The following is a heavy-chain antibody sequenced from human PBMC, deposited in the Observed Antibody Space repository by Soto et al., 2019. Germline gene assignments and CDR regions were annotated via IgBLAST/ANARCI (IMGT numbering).Heavy chain of an antibody. CDR3: ARHYGDYDYYYYYMDV. D-gene: IGHD4-17*01. V-gene: IGHV4-39*01. CDR2: IYYSGST. Sequence: SETLSLTCTVSGGSISSSSYYWGWIRQPPGKGLELIGSIYYSGSTYYNPSLKSRVTISVDTSKNQFSLKLSSVTAADTAVYYCARHYGDYDYYYYYMDVWGKGTTVTVSS. J-gene: IGHJ6*03. CDR1: GGSISSSSYY.